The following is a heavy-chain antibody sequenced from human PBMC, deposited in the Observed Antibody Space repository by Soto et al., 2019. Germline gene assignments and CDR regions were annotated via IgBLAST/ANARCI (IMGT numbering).Heavy chain of an antibody. Sequence: GGSLRLSCAASGFTFSSYAMHWVRQAPGKGLEWVAVISYDGSNKYYADSVKGRFTISGDNSKNTLYLQMNSLRAEDTAVYYCARGYYDFWSGYYNSWGQGTLVTVSS. CDR3: ARGYYDFWSGYYNS. CDR2: ISYDGSNK. J-gene: IGHJ5*02. D-gene: IGHD3-3*01. CDR1: GFTFSSYA. V-gene: IGHV3-30-3*01.